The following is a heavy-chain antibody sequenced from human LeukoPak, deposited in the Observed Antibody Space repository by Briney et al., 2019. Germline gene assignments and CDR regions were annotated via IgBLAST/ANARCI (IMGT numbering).Heavy chain of an antibody. CDR2: ICYSGST. V-gene: IGHV4-59*01. Sequence: SESLSLTCTVSGGSISSYYWSWIRQPPGKGLEWIGYICYSGSTNYNPSLKSRVSISVDTSKNQFSLKLSSVTAADTAVYYCARDGNPFDYWGQGILVT. CDR1: GGSISSYY. CDR3: ARDGNPFDY. J-gene: IGHJ4*02.